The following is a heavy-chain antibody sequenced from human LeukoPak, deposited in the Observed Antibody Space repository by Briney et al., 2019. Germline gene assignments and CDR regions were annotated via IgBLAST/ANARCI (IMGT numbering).Heavy chain of an antibody. CDR3: ARDRELGY. Sequence: SETLSLTCTVSGYSINSGYYWSWIRQPPGKGLEWIGYIYNSGSTNYNPSLKSRVTISVDTSKNQFSLKLTSVTAADTAVYYCARDRELGYWGQGTLVTVSS. J-gene: IGHJ4*02. V-gene: IGHV4-61*01. CDR1: GYSINSGYY. D-gene: IGHD3-10*01. CDR2: IYNSGST.